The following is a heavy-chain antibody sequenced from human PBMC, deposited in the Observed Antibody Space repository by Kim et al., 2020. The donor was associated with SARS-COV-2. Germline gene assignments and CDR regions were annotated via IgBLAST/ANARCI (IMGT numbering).Heavy chain of an antibody. D-gene: IGHD3-10*01. CDR3: ARDVITMVRGGMDV. J-gene: IGHJ6*02. CDR1: GFTFSSYE. V-gene: IGHV3-48*03. Sequence: GGSLRLSCAASGFTFSSYEMNWVRQAPGKGLEWVSYISSSGSTIYYADSVKGRFTISRDNAKNSLYLQMNSLRAEDTAVYYCARDVITMVRGGMDVWGQGTTVTVSS. CDR2: ISSSGSTI.